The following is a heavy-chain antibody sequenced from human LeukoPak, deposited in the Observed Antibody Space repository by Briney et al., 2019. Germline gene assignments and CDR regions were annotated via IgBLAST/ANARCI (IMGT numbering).Heavy chain of an antibody. CDR2: INLNSGGT. CDR1: GYTFTGYY. V-gene: IGHV1-2*02. D-gene: IGHD3-10*01. J-gene: IGHJ3*02. CDR3: AREATMVRGADDAFDI. Sequence: ASVKVSCKASGYTFTGYYMHWVRQAPGQGLEWMGWINLNSGGTNYAQKFQGRVTMTRDTSISTAYMELSRLRSDDTAVYYCAREATMVRGADDAFDIWGQGTMVTVSS.